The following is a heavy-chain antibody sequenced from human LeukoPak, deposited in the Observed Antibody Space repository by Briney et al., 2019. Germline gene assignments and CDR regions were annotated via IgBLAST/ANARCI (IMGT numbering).Heavy chain of an antibody. CDR2: IIPIFGTA. Sequence: ASVKVSCKASGGTFSSYAISWVRQAPGQGLEWMGGIIPIFGTANYAQKFQGRVTITTDESTSTAYMELSSLRSEDTAVYYCARSPVLLLVPAAPFDYWGQGTLVTVSS. CDR1: GGTFSSYA. D-gene: IGHD2-2*01. CDR3: ARSPVLLLVPAAPFDY. J-gene: IGHJ4*02. V-gene: IGHV1-69*05.